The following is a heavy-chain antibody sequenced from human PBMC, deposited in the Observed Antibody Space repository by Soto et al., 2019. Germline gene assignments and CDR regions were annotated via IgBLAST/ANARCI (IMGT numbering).Heavy chain of an antibody. CDR2: ISDGGKT. CDR1: GFTVNNIY. Sequence: DEQVVETGGGLIQPGGSLRLSCAASGFTVNNIYMSWVHQAPGKGLEWVSTISDGGKTYYADSVKGRFTLSRDNSKNTLYLQLNSLRAEDTAVYYCSRDHTSGGYDYRGQGTVVTVSS. D-gene: IGHD5-12*01. J-gene: IGHJ4*02. CDR3: SRDHTSGGYDY. V-gene: IGHV3-53*02.